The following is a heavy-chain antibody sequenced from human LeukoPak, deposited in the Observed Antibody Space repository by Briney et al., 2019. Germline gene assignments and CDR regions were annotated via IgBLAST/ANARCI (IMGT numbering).Heavy chain of an antibody. D-gene: IGHD2-15*01. CDR1: GGSISSYY. J-gene: IGHJ4*02. CDR3: AREVVSSPSYFDS. V-gene: IGHV3-53*01. Sequence: ETLSLTCTVSGGSISSYYWSWIRQPPGKGLEWVSFFYRGDSTYYAESVRGRFTISRDNSKNTLYLLMNSLIPEDTVVYYCAREVVSSPSYFDSWGQGTLVTVSS. CDR2: FYRGDST.